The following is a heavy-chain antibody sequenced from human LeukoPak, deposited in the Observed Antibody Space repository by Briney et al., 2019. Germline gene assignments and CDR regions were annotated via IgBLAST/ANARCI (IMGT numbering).Heavy chain of an antibody. Sequence: SETLSLTCSVSGGSISSYYWSWIRQPAGKGLEWIGRIYTTGSTDYNPPLKSRVTMSVDASKNQFSLNLSSVTAADTAVYYCARDVRGWSGFDYWGQGTLVTVSS. V-gene: IGHV4-4*07. J-gene: IGHJ4*02. CDR3: ARDVRGWSGFDY. CDR2: IYTTGST. D-gene: IGHD3-3*01. CDR1: GGSISSYY.